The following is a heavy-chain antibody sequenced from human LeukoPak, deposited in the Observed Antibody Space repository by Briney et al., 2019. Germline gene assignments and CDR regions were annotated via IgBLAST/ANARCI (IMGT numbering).Heavy chain of an antibody. CDR2: IYTSGST. V-gene: IGHV4-4*07. D-gene: IGHD3-3*01. J-gene: IGHJ3*02. Sequence: SETLPLTCTVSGGSISSYYWSWIRQPAGKGLEWIGRIYTSGSTNYNPSLKSRVTMSVDTSKNQFSLKLSSVTAADTAVYYCARALYYDPDSNAFDIWGQGTMVTVSS. CDR1: GGSISSYY. CDR3: ARALYYDPDSNAFDI.